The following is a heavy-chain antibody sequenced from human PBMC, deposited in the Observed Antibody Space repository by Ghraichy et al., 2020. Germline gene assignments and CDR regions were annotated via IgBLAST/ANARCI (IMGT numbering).Heavy chain of an antibody. Sequence: GGSLRLSCAASGFTFSSYGMNWVRQAPGKGLEWLSGISGSGANTYYADSVKGRFTISRDNSKNTLFLQMSSLRTEDTAVYYCANACTSGSGTYYAHYFFGLEVWGQGTTVTVSS. J-gene: IGHJ6*02. CDR1: GFTFSSYG. CDR2: ISGSGANT. V-gene: IGHV3-23*01. D-gene: IGHD1-26*01. CDR3: ANACTSGSGTYYAHYFFGLEV.